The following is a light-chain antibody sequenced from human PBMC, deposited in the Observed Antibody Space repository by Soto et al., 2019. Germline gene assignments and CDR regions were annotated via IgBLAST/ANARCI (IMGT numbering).Light chain of an antibody. CDR1: QGINSW. V-gene: IGKV1-5*03. CDR3: QQYKTYST. Sequence: DIQMTQSPSTLSASVGDTVAITCRASQGINSWLAWYQQKPGKAPKLLISKASNLESGVPSRFSGSGSGTDFTLTISSLQPDDFATYYCQQYKTYSTFGQGTKVDNK. J-gene: IGKJ1*01. CDR2: KAS.